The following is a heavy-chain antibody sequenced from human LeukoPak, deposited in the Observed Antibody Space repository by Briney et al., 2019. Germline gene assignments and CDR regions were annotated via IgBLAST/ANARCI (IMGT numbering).Heavy chain of an antibody. Sequence: SETLSLTCAVSGYSISSGYYWGWIRQPPGKGLEWIGSIYHSGSTYYNPSLKSRVTMSVDTSKNQFSLKLSSVTAADTAVYYCARQSGVVTTSDYWGQGTLVTVSS. CDR3: ARQSGVVTTSDY. CDR2: IYHSGST. D-gene: IGHD3-3*01. CDR1: GYSISSGYY. V-gene: IGHV4-38-2*01. J-gene: IGHJ4*02.